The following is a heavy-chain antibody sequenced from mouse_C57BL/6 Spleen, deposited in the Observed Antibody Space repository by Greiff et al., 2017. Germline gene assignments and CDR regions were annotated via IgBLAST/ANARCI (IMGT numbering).Heavy chain of an antibody. V-gene: IGHV1-80*01. CDR3: AIPYDYGYAMDY. J-gene: IGHJ4*01. CDR1: GYAFSSYW. D-gene: IGHD2-4*01. Sequence: VQLQQSGASVKISCKASGYAFSSYWMNWVKQRPGKGLEWIGQIYPGDGDTNYNGKFKGKATLTADKSSSTAYMQLSSLTSEDSAVYFCAIPYDYGYAMDYWGQGTSVTVSS. CDR2: IYPGDGDT.